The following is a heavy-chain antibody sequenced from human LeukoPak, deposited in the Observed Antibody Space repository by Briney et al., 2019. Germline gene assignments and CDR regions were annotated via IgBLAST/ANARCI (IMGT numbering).Heavy chain of an antibody. D-gene: IGHD2-2*01. Sequence: SETLSVTCAVYGGSFSGYYWSWIRQPPGKGLEWIGEINHSGSTNYNPSLKSRVTISVDTSKNQFSLKLSSVTAADTAVYYCARAPANAPTDYWGQGTLVTVSS. CDR3: ARAPANAPTDY. J-gene: IGHJ4*02. CDR2: INHSGST. V-gene: IGHV4-34*01. CDR1: GGSFSGYY.